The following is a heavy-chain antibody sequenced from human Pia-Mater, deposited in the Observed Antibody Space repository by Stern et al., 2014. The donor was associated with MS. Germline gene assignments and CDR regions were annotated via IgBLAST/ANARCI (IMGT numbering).Heavy chain of an antibody. D-gene: IGHD6-19*01. Sequence: EVQLVESGGGLVQPGGSLRLSCAASGFSFSTYAMSWVRPTPGKGPQWVSVISGRGGTTYYADSVKGRFTISRDNSKNTLYLQMDSLRADDTAVYYCAKWPHHIAVAGTRYFQHWGQGTLVTVSS. CDR2: ISGRGGTT. V-gene: IGHV3-23*04. CDR1: GFSFSTYA. CDR3: AKWPHHIAVAGTRYFQH. J-gene: IGHJ1*01.